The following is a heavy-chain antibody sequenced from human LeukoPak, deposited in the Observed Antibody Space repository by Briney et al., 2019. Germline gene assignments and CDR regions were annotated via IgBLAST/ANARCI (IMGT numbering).Heavy chain of an antibody. CDR1: GLTVSSNY. D-gene: IGHD6-13*01. CDR2: IHYDGSNN. CDR3: AKDHGSSDWYYFDY. V-gene: IGHV3-30*02. Sequence: GGSLRLSCAASGLTVSSNYMSWVRQAPGKGLEWVAFIHYDGSNNYYADSVKGRFTISRDNSKNTLYLQMNTLRADDTAVYYCAKDHGSSDWYYFDYWGQGTLVTVSS. J-gene: IGHJ4*02.